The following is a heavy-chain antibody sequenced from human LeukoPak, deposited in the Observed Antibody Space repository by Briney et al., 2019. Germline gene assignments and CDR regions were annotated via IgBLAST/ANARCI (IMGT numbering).Heavy chain of an antibody. D-gene: IGHD4-17*01. CDR2: IRSDTTT. CDR1: GFTASSRT. Sequence: GGSLRLSCAASGFTASSRTMIWVRQVPGKGLECVSYIRSDTTTEYAEYVKGRCTISRDDSKNTVYLQMNSLRVEDTSVYYCARRRGGNGDGDFDYWGQGTLVTVSS. V-gene: IGHV3-66*04. CDR3: ARRRGGNGDGDFDY. J-gene: IGHJ4*02.